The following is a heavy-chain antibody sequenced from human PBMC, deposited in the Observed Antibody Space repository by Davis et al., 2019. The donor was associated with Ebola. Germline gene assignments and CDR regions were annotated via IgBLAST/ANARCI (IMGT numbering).Heavy chain of an antibody. CDR2: IWYDGSNK. Sequence: GESLKISCAASGFTFSSYGMHWVRQAPGKGLEWVAVIWYDGSNKYYADSVKGRFTISRDNSKNTLYLQMNSLRAEDTAVYYCARVPYSSSSFDYWGQGTLVTVSS. CDR3: ARVPYSSSSFDY. CDR1: GFTFSSYG. D-gene: IGHD6-6*01. J-gene: IGHJ4*02. V-gene: IGHV3-33*01.